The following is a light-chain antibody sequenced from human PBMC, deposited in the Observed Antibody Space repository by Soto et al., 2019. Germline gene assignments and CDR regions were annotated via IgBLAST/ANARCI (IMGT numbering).Light chain of an antibody. Sequence: DIQMTQSPSSLSASVGDRITITCQASQDINKYLNWYQQKLGKAPKLLIYDASNLQRGVPSRFSGSGSGTHFSLSISSLQPEDIATYYCQNYDGPPLTFGGGTKVEIK. J-gene: IGKJ4*01. CDR2: DAS. V-gene: IGKV1-33*01. CDR3: QNYDGPPLT. CDR1: QDINKY.